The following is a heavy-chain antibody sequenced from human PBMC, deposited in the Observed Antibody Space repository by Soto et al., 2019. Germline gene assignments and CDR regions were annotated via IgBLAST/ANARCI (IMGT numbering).Heavy chain of an antibody. CDR3: TRGGSSSPYYDPMDV. CDR2: SRDKVNSYTT. D-gene: IGHD6-6*01. V-gene: IGHV3-72*01. J-gene: IGHJ6*02. CDR1: GFILSDHY. Sequence: EVQLVESGGGLVQPGGSLRLACTASGFILSDHYMDWVRQAPGKGLEWIGRSRDKVNSYTTQYAASVKGRFTISRDESKDSLYLQIDNLKNEDTAVYFCTRGGSSSPYYDPMDVWGQGTTVIISS.